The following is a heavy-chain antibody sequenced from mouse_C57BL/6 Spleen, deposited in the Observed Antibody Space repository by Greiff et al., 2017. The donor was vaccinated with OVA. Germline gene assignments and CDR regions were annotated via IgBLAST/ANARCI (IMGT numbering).Heavy chain of an antibody. CDR1: GYTFTSYG. CDR3: ARNYYGSSYKDY. D-gene: IGHD1-1*01. Sequence: QVQLQQSGAELARPGASVKLSCKASGYTFTSYGISWVKQRTGQGLEWIGEIYPRSGNTYYNEKFKGKATLTADKSSSTAYMELRSLTSEDSAVYFCARNYYGSSYKDYWGQGTTRTVSS. V-gene: IGHV1-81*01. J-gene: IGHJ2*01. CDR2: IYPRSGNT.